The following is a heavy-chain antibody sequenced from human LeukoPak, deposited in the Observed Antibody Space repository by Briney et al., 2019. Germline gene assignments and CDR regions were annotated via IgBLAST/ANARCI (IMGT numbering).Heavy chain of an antibody. CDR3: ATLPAGPVTEPPDAFDI. CDR1: GFTFSSYA. CDR2: ISGSGGST. J-gene: IGHJ3*02. D-gene: IGHD2-21*02. Sequence: GGSLRLSCAASGFTFSSYAMSWVRQAPGKGLEWVSAISGSGGSTYYADSVKGRFTISRDNSKNTLYLQMNSLRAEDTAVYYCATLPAGPVTEPPDAFDIWGQGTMVTVSS. V-gene: IGHV3-23*01.